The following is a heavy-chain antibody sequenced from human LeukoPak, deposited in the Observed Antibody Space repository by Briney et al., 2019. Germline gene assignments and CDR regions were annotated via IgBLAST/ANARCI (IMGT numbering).Heavy chain of an antibody. J-gene: IGHJ4*02. Sequence: PGGPLRLSCTASGFTFGDYAMSWVGQAPGKGLEWVGFIRGKAYGGTTEYAASVKGRFTISRDDSKSIAYLQMNSLKTEDTAVYYCTRGYNTITMIVVVINFDYWGQGTLVTVSS. CDR3: TRGYNTITMIVVVINFDY. CDR2: IRGKAYGGTT. D-gene: IGHD3-22*01. V-gene: IGHV3-49*04. CDR1: GFTFGDYA.